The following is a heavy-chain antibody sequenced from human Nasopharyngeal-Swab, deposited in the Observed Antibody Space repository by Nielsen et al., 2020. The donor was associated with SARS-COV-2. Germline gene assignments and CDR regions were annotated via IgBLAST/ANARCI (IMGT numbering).Heavy chain of an antibody. CDR3: ARSDYSFYYMYV. J-gene: IGHJ6*03. Sequence: SETLSLTCTVSGYSIRSTTYYWSWIRQHPGKGLEWIADIYYSGSTYYNPSLKSRVTISIATSKNQFFLELRSVTAADTAVYYCARSDYSFYYMYVWGKGATVIVSS. CDR1: GYSIRSTTYY. V-gene: IGHV4-31*03. CDR2: IYYSGST.